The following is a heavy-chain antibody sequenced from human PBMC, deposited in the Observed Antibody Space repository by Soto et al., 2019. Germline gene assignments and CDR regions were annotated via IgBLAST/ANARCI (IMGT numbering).Heavy chain of an antibody. V-gene: IGHV5-10-1*01. D-gene: IGHD4-4*01. CDR1: GYSFTNYW. CDR2: IDPSDSYT. J-gene: IGHJ4*02. Sequence: EVQLVQSGAEXXXPGEXLRISCKGSGYSFTNYWISWVRQMPGKGLEWMGRIDPSDSYTNYSPSFQGHVTISADKSISTAYLQWSSLKASDTAMYYCARQRSDYRFDYWGQGTLVTVSS. CDR3: ARQRSDYRFDY.